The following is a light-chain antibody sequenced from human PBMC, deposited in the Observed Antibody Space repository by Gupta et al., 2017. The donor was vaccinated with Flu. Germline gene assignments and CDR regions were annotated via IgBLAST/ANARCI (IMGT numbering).Light chain of an antibody. CDR3: QHKSSLPWT. CDR1: QSVGAS. Sequence: EVILTQSPDFQSVTPKEKVTITCRASQSVGASLDWYQQKPQQSPKLLIKYTSQAFQGVPSRFSGSGYGTNFTLTIKGREGEDAATYYCQHKSSLPWTCGQGTKVEI. CDR2: YTS. J-gene: IGKJ1*01. V-gene: IGKV6-21*01.